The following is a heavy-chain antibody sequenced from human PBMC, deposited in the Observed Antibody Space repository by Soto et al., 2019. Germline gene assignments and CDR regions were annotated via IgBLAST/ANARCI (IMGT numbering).Heavy chain of an antibody. CDR2: IYWDDDK. D-gene: IGHD6-13*01. V-gene: IGHV2-5*02. CDR1: GFSLSTRGVG. CDR3: AHSTYSSSWYAFGMDV. Sequence: QITLKESGPTLVKPTQTLTLTCTFSGFSLSTRGVGVGWIRQPPGKALGWLALIYWDDDKRYSPSLKSRLTITKDTSKNQVVLTMTNMDPVDTATYYCAHSTYSSSWYAFGMDVWGQGTTVTVSS. J-gene: IGHJ6*02.